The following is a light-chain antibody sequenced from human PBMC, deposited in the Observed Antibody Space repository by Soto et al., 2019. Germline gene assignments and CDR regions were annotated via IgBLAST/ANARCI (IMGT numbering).Light chain of an antibody. CDR3: QQYNSYST. CDR1: QSISSW. V-gene: IGKV1-5*03. J-gene: IGKJ1*01. Sequence: DIQMTPSPAALSASVGDRVTITCRASQSISSWLAWYQQKPGKAPKLLIYKASSLESGVPSRFSGSGSGTEFTLTISSLQPDDFAPYYCQQYNSYSTFGQGTKVDIK. CDR2: KAS.